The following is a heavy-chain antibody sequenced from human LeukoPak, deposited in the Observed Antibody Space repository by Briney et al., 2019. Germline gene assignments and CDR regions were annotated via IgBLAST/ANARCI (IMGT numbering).Heavy chain of an antibody. Sequence: SETLSLTCTVSGGSISSSSYYWGWIRQPPGKGLEWIGSIYYSGSTYYNPSLNSRVTISVDTSKNQFSLKLSSVTAADTAIYYCARDGRAGSLFAYWGQGTLVTVSS. V-gene: IGHV4-39*07. CDR1: GGSISSSSYY. CDR2: IYYSGST. J-gene: IGHJ4*02. D-gene: IGHD6-19*01. CDR3: ARDGRAGSLFAY.